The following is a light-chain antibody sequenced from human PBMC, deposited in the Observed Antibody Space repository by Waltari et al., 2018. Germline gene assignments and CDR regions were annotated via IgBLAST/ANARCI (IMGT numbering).Light chain of an antibody. Sequence: EIVLTQSPATLSLSPGERATLSCRASQSVSSYLAWYQQKPGQAPRLLIYDASNRATGIPARFSGSGSGTDFTFTISSLEPEDFAVYYCQQRSNWAALTFGGGTKVEIK. V-gene: IGKV3-11*01. J-gene: IGKJ4*01. CDR1: QSVSSY. CDR3: QQRSNWAALT. CDR2: DAS.